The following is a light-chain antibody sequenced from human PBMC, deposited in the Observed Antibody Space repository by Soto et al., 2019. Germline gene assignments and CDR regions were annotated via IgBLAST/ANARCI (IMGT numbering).Light chain of an antibody. V-gene: IGKV3-15*01. CDR1: QGVSGN. CDR3: QQYKNWPLST. J-gene: IGKJ1*01. Sequence: EILMTQSPATLSVSPGERVTLSCRASQGVSGNLAWYQKKPGQAPRLIVYDASTRASGLPARFSGSGSGTEFTLTIRSLQSEEFAVYYCQQYKNWPLSTFGQGTKVEIK. CDR2: DAS.